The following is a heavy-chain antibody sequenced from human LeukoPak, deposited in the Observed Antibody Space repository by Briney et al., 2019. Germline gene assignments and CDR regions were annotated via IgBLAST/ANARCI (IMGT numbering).Heavy chain of an antibody. V-gene: IGHV4-39*01. J-gene: IGHJ6*03. CDR2: IYYSGST. Sequence: PSETLSLTCTVSGGSISSSSYYWGWIRQPPGKGLEWIGSIYYSGSTYYNPSLKSRVTISVDTSKNQFSLKLSSVTAADTAVYYCASTSRYYYDSSGYRYYYYYMDVWGKGTTVTISS. D-gene: IGHD3-22*01. CDR3: ASTSRYYYDSSGYRYYYYYMDV. CDR1: GGSISSSSYY.